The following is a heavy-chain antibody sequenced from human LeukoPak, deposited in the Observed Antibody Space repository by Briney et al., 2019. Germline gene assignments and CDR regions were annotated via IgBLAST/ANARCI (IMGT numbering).Heavy chain of an antibody. Sequence: SETLSLTCTVSGGSISSYYWSWIRQPPGKGLEWIGYIYYSGSTNYNPSLKSRVTISVDTSKNQFSLKLSSVTAADTAVYYCARARRKGGYCSSTSCYNPKNWFDPWGQGTLVTVSS. CDR1: GGSISSYY. CDR2: IYYSGST. D-gene: IGHD2-2*02. J-gene: IGHJ5*02. CDR3: ARARRKGGYCSSTSCYNPKNWFDP. V-gene: IGHV4-59*12.